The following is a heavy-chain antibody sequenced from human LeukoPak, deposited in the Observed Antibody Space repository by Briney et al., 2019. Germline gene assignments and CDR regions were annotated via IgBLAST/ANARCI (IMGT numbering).Heavy chain of an antibody. J-gene: IGHJ3*02. Sequence: SETLSLTCTVSGDSISSYFWSWIRQHAGKGLEWIGRIYISGSTNYNPSLKSRLTMSVDTSKNQFSLKLSSVTAADTAVYYCARGPYAFDIWGQGTMVTVFS. CDR3: ARGPYAFDI. CDR2: IYISGST. CDR1: GDSISSYF. V-gene: IGHV4-4*07.